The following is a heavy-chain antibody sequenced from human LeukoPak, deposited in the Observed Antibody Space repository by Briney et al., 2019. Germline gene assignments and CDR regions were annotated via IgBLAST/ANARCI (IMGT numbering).Heavy chain of an antibody. D-gene: IGHD3-22*01. CDR2: IIPIFGTA. J-gene: IGHJ4*02. Sequence: SVKVSCKASGGTFSSYAISWVRQAPEQGLEWMGGIIPIFGTANYAQKFQGRVTITTDESTSTAYMELSSLRSEDTAVYYRANEGYYYDSSGYLDYWGQGTLVTVSS. V-gene: IGHV1-69*05. CDR3: ANEGYYYDSSGYLDY. CDR1: GGTFSSYA.